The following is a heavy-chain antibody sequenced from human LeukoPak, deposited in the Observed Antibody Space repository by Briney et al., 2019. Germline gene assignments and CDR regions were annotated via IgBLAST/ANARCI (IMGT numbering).Heavy chain of an antibody. V-gene: IGHV3-21*01. Sequence: GGSLRLSCAASGFTFSSYTMNWVRQAPGKGLEWVSSISSSSSYIYYADSVKGRFTISRDNAKNSLYLQMNSLRAEDTAVYYCARENNDSSGTMYYFDYWGQGTLATVSS. CDR2: ISSSSSYI. CDR1: GFTFSSYT. J-gene: IGHJ4*02. D-gene: IGHD3-22*01. CDR3: ARENNDSSGTMYYFDY.